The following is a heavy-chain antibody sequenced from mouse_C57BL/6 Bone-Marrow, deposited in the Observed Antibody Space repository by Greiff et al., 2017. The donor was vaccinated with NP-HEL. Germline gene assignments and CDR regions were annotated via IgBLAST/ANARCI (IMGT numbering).Heavy chain of an antibody. Sequence: QVQLQQPGAELVKPGASVKLSCKASGYTFTSYWMHWVKQRPGRGLEWIGRIDPNSGGTTYNEKFKSKATLTVGKPSSTAYMQISSLTSEDSAFYYSARRYSKRAMDYWGQGTSVTVSS. CDR2: IDPNSGGT. CDR1: GYTFTSYW. J-gene: IGHJ4*01. D-gene: IGHD2-5*01. V-gene: IGHV1-72*01. CDR3: ARRYSKRAMDY.